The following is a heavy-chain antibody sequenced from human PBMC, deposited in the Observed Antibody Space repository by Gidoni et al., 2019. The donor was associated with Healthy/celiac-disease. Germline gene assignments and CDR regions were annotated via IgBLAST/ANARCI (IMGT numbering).Heavy chain of an antibody. J-gene: IGHJ6*02. D-gene: IGHD6-13*01. CDR2: IYHSGST. CDR1: GGSLSSSHW. V-gene: IGHV4-4*02. Sequence: AQLPDAVPGLAEPSGTLSLTAAVTGGSLSSSHWWSWVRQPPGKGLEWIGEIYHSGSTNYNPSLKSRVTIAVDKSKDQFSLKLSSVTAADTAVYYCQVAAKHYYYGMDVWGQGTTVTVSS. CDR3: QVAAKHYYYGMDV.